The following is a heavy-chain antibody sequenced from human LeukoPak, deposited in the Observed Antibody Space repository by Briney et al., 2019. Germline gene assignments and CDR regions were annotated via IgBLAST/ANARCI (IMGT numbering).Heavy chain of an antibody. CDR1: GFSFSNYA. J-gene: IGHJ4*02. D-gene: IGHD2-2*01. Sequence: GGSLRLSCAASGFSFSNYAMSWVRQAPARGPEWVSRISGGGETFYADPVQGRFTLSRDDSRNTVYFQLNDLRVEDTAKYYCAKANWVSNADAVWWGQGTQVTVSS. CDR2: ISGGGET. V-gene: IGHV3-23*01. CDR3: AKANWVSNADAVW.